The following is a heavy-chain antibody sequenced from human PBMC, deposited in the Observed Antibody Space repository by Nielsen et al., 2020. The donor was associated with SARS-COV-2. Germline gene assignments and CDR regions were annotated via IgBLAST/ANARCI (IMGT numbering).Heavy chain of an antibody. CDR1: GYTFTSYG. D-gene: IGHD3-22*01. CDR2: ISAYNGNT. J-gene: IGHJ6*02. Sequence: ASVKVSCKASGYTFTSYGISWVRQAPGQGLEWMGWISAYNGNTNYAQKLQGRVTMTTDTSTSTAYMELRSLRSDDTAVYYCARVGYYDSSGYPPDFYYYYGMDVWGQGTTVTVSS. V-gene: IGHV1-18*04. CDR3: ARVGYYDSSGYPPDFYYYYGMDV.